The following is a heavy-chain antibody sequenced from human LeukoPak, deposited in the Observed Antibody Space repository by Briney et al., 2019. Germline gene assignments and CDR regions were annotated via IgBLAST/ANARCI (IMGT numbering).Heavy chain of an antibody. V-gene: IGHV3-9*01. CDR1: GFTFDDYA. D-gene: IGHD2-2*01. J-gene: IGHJ4*02. CDR2: ISWNSGSI. CDR3: AKGGWHTGIVVVPADTFDY. Sequence: GRSLRLSCAASGFTFDDYAMHWVRHAPGKGLEWVSGISWNSGSIGYADSVKGRFTISRDNAKNSLYLQMNSLRAEDTALYYCAKGGWHTGIVVVPADTFDYWGQGTLVTVSS.